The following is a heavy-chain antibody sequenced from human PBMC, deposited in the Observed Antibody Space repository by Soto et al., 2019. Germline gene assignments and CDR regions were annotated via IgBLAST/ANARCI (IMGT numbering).Heavy chain of an antibody. CDR2: IWHDGNK. CDR3: ARDGETEAPFSMDV. Sequence: QVQVVESGGGVVQPGRSLRLSCTASGFSLNNYGIHWVRQAPGEGLKWVAFIWHDGNKYYADSVRGRFTISRDSSENTLFLQMNSLRAEDTAVYFCARDGETEAPFSMDVWGQGTAVTVSS. CDR1: GFSLNNYG. D-gene: IGHD2-21*01. J-gene: IGHJ6*02. V-gene: IGHV3-33*01.